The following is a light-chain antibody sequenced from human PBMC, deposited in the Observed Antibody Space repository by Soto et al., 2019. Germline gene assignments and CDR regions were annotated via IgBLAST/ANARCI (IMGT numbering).Light chain of an antibody. CDR2: DVS. CDR3: NSYTSSSTVV. J-gene: IGLJ2*01. V-gene: IGLV2-14*01. Sequence: QSALTQPASVSGSPGQSITISCTGTSSDVGDYDYVSWYQQRPGKAPKLMIYDVSNRPSGVSNRFSGSKSGNTASLTISGLQAEDEADYYCNSYTSSSTVVFGGGTQLTVL. CDR1: SSDVGDYDY.